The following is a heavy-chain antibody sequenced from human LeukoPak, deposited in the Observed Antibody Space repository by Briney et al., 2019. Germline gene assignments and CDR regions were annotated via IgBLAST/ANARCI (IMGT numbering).Heavy chain of an antibody. J-gene: IGHJ4*02. V-gene: IGHV1-69*05. Sequence: SVKVSCKASGGTFSSYAISWVRQAPGQGLEWMGGIIPIFGTANYAQKFQERVTITRDMSTSTAYMELSSLRSEDTAVYYCAAGLGIAAAEDYWGQGTLVTVSS. CDR2: IIPIFGTA. D-gene: IGHD6-13*01. CDR1: GGTFSSYA. CDR3: AAGLGIAAAEDY.